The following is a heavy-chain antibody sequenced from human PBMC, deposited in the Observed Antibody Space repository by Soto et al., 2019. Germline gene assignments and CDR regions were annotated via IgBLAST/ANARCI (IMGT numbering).Heavy chain of an antibody. V-gene: IGHV1-8*02. Sequence: ASVKVSCKAAGYTFTSNVISWGRKAPGQGPEYMGWVSPENRNAGYAPQFRGRVSMTTDTTISTAYLELTNLTFEDTAVYYCEVTTGYWGQGTMVTVSS. J-gene: IGHJ4*02. CDR1: GYTFTSNV. D-gene: IGHD1-1*01. CDR2: VSPENRNA. CDR3: EVTTGY.